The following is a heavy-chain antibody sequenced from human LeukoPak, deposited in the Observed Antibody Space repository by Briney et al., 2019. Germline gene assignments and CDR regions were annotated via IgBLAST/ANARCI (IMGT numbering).Heavy chain of an antibody. CDR2: INPSGGST. CDR3: ARDRGGTPDFDY. J-gene: IGHJ4*02. CDR1: GYTFTSYY. Sequence: ASVKVSCKASGYTFTSYYMYWVRQAPGQGLEWMGIINPSGGSTSYAQKFQGRVTMTRDTSTSTAHMELSSLRSEDTAVYYCARDRGGTPDFDYWGQGTLVTVSS. D-gene: IGHD1-1*01. V-gene: IGHV1-46*01.